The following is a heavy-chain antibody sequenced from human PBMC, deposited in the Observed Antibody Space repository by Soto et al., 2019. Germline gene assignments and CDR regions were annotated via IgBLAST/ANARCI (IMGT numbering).Heavy chain of an antibody. CDR3: AKSSGGLATVGRRHADY. Sequence: EVKLLESGGVLVQPGGSLRLSCAASGFTFSSYAMSWVRQAPGKGLEWVSVISGNGAVTYYADSVKGRFTISRDNSKNTRYLQMNRRRADDTAVYYCAKSSGGLATVGRRHADYWGQGTLVTVSA. CDR1: GFTFSSYA. V-gene: IGHV3-23*01. D-gene: IGHD6-13*01. J-gene: IGHJ4*02. CDR2: ISGNGAVT.